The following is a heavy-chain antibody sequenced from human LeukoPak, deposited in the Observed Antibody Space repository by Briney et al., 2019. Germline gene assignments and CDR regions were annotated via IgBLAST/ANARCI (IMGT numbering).Heavy chain of an antibody. CDR2: INYSGST. V-gene: IGHV4-34*01. Sequence: WETLSLTCAVYGGSFSGYYWRWIRQPPGKGLEWIGEINYSGSTNYNPSLKSRVTISVDTYKNQFSLKLSFVTAADAALYYCARESRFRDKWLRYACDSRGQGAMVTVSS. D-gene: IGHD5-12*01. CDR3: ARESRFRDKWLRYACDS. CDR1: GGSFSGYY. J-gene: IGHJ3*02.